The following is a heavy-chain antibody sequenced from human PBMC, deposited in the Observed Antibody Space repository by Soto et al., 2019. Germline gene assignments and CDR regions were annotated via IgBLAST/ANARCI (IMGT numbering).Heavy chain of an antibody. D-gene: IGHD1-20*01. J-gene: IGHJ4*02. V-gene: IGHV4-39*01. CDR1: GGSISGSYYY. Sequence: VSGGSISGSYYYWGWLRQSPGRGPEWIGSVFYTGFTSYNPSLESRVSVSVDTSKNQFSLKVSAVTAADTAVYYCASSQKGYNWNYFDHWGQGALVTVSS. CDR3: ASSQKGYNWNYFDH. CDR2: VFYTGFT.